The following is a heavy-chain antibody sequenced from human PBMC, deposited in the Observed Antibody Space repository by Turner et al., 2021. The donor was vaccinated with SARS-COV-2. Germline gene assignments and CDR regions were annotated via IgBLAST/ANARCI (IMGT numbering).Heavy chain of an antibody. Sequence: QVQLMESGGGVVQPGRSLRLSCAASGFTFSSYGMHGVRQAPGKGLEWVAVISYDGSNKYYADSVKGRFTISRDNSKNTLYLQMNSLRAEDTAVYYCAKLLWQLVSPAGDFDYWGQGTLVTVSS. D-gene: IGHD6-6*01. CDR3: AKLLWQLVSPAGDFDY. J-gene: IGHJ4*02. V-gene: IGHV3-30*18. CDR2: ISYDGSNK. CDR1: GFTFSSYG.